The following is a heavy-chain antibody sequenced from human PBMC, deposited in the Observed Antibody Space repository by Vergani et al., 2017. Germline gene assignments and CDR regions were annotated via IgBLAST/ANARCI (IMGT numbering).Heavy chain of an antibody. CDR1: GFTLSSHA. CDR2: IWYDGSKE. V-gene: IGHV3-30*02. CDR3: TKAGQYDSDNFHDS. D-gene: IGHD3-22*01. J-gene: IGHJ1*01. Sequence: MQLVESGGGLVQPGGSLRLSCAGSGFTLSSHAMHWVRQAPGKGLEWVAFIWYDGSKEYYADSVKGRFTISRDNSQTTVFLQMNSLRADDSAVYYCTKAGQYDSDNFHDSWGQGALVTVAS.